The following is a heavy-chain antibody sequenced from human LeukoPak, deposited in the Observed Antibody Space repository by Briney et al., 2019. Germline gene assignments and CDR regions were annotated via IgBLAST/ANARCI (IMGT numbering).Heavy chain of an antibody. V-gene: IGHV4-59*08. J-gene: IGHJ6*02. D-gene: IGHD2-21*01. CDR1: GGSISNYY. Sequence: SETLSLTCSVSGGSISNYYWSWVRQPPGKGLDWIGYIYYSGSSNYNPSLRSRVTISVDTSKNQISLKVSSVTAADTAVYYCAGHGGAGGCYGMDVWGQGTTVTVSS. CDR3: AGHGGAGGCYGMDV. CDR2: IYYSGSS.